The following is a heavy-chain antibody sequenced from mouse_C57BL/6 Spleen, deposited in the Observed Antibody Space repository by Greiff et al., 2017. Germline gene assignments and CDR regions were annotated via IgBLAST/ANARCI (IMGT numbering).Heavy chain of an antibody. J-gene: IGHJ2*01. Sequence: DVKLQESGPGLVKPSQSLSLTCSVTGYSITSGYYWNWIRQFPGNKLEWMGYISYDGSNNYNPSLKNRISITRDTSKNQFFLKLNSVTTEDTATYYCARDRNYYGSSYYFDYWGQGTTLTVSS. CDR3: ARDRNYYGSSYYFDY. CDR1: GYSITSGYY. D-gene: IGHD1-1*01. CDR2: ISYDGSN. V-gene: IGHV3-6*01.